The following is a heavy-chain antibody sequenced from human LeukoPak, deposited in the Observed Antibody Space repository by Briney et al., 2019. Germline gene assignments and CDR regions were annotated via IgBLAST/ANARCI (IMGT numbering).Heavy chain of an antibody. Sequence: GGSLRLSCAASGFTFSSYEMNWVRQAPGKGLEWVSYISSSGSTIYYADSVKGRFTISRDNAKNSLYLQMNSLRAEDTAVYYCARWKSYYGSGSYFSREPKGRAYNWFDPWGQGTLVTVSS. J-gene: IGHJ5*02. D-gene: IGHD3-10*01. CDR1: GFTFSSYE. CDR2: ISSSGSTI. V-gene: IGHV3-48*03. CDR3: ARWKSYYGSGSYFSREPKGRAYNWFDP.